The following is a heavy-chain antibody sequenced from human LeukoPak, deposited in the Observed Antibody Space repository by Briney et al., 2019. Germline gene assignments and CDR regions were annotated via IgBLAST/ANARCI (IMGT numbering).Heavy chain of an antibody. CDR1: GFTFDDYT. D-gene: IGHD6-19*01. CDR2: ISWNSGSI. Sequence: GGSLRLSCAASGFTFDDYTMHWVRQAPGKGLEWVSGISWNSGSIGYADSVKGRFAISRDNAKNSLYLQMNSLRAEDTALYYCAKGAGLAGYSSGQYYYYGMDVWGQGTTVTVSS. V-gene: IGHV3-9*01. J-gene: IGHJ6*02. CDR3: AKGAGLAGYSSGQYYYYGMDV.